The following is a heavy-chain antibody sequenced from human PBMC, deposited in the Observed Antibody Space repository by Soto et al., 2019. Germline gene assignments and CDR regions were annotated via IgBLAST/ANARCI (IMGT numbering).Heavy chain of an antibody. D-gene: IGHD3-22*01. CDR3: ARSPYYDSSGYGY. CDR1: GGTFSSYA. J-gene: IGHJ4*02. V-gene: IGHV1-69*13. Sequence: SVKVSCKASGGTFSSYAISWVRQAPGQGLEWMGGIIPIFGTANYAQKFQGRVTTTADESTSTVYMELSSLRSEDTAVYYCARSPYYDSSGYGYWGQGTLVTVSS. CDR2: IIPIFGTA.